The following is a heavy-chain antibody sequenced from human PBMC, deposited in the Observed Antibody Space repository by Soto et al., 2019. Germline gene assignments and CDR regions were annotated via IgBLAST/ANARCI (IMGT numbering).Heavy chain of an antibody. CDR1: GFTFSSYG. D-gene: IGHD4-17*01. V-gene: IGHV3-30*18. J-gene: IGHJ6*02. CDR3: AKDGDYYGMDV. CDR2: ISYDGSNK. Sequence: ESGGGVVQPGRSLRLSCAASGFTFSSYGMHWVRQAPGKGLEWVAVISYDGSNKYYADSVKGRFTISRDNSKNTLYLQMNSLRAEDTAVYYCAKDGDYYGMDVWGQGTTVTVSS.